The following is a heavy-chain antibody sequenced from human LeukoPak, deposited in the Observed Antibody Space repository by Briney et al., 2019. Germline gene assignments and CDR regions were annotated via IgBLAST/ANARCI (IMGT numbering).Heavy chain of an antibody. CDR2: ISSSSSYI. Sequence: GGPLRLSCAASGFTFSSYSMNWVRQAPGKGLEWVSSISSSSSYIYYADSVKGRFTISRDHAKNSLYLQMNSLRAEDTAVFYCARFYGPRSFDIWGQGTMVTVSS. CDR1: GFTFSSYS. D-gene: IGHD2/OR15-2a*01. V-gene: IGHV3-21*01. CDR3: ARFYGPRSFDI. J-gene: IGHJ3*02.